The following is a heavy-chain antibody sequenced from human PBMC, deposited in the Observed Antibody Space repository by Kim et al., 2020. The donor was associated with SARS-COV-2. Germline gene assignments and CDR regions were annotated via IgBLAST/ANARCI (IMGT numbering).Heavy chain of an antibody. CDR3: ARVVGIDKYYYYYGMDV. CDR2: IIPIFGTA. D-gene: IGHD6-13*01. V-gene: IGHV1-69*13. CDR1: GGTFSSYA. Sequence: SVKVSCKASGGTFSSYAISWVRQAPGQGLEWMGGIIPIFGTANYAQKFQGRVTITADESTSTAYMELSSLRSEDTAVYYCARVVGIDKYYYYYGMDVWGQGTTVTVSS. J-gene: IGHJ6*02.